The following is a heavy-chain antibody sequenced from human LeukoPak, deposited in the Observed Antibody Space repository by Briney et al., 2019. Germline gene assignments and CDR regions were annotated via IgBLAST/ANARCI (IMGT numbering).Heavy chain of an antibody. CDR2: IYYSGST. CDR3: ARHSYGSGSYPAFDY. CDR1: GGSISSSSYY. Sequence: SETLSLTCTGSGGSISSSSYYWGWIRQPPGKGLEWIGSIYYSGSTYYNPSLKSRVTISVDTSTNQFTLKLSSVTAAYTAVYYCARHSYGSGSYPAFDYWGQGTLVTVSS. J-gene: IGHJ4*02. V-gene: IGHV4-39*01. D-gene: IGHD3-10*01.